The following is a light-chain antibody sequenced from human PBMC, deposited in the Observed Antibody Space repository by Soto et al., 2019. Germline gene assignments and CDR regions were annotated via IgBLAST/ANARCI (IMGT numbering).Light chain of an antibody. CDR3: IQTLQTPLT. CDR1: QSXLHINGYNY. CDR2: LAS. J-gene: IGKJ4*01. V-gene: IGKV2-28*01. Sequence: DIXLSQSPLXRXFXPWXXXSISCXXXQSXLHINGYNYLDWYLQKPGQSPQLLIYLASNRASGVPDRFSGSGSGTDFTLKISRVEAEDFGVYYRIQTLQTPLTFGGGTKVDI.